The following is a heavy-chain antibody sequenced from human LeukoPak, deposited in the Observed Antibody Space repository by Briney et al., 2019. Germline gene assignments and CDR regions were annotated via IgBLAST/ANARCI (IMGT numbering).Heavy chain of an antibody. V-gene: IGHV3-20*04. CDR2: INWNGGST. J-gene: IGHJ4*02. CDR1: GFTFDDYG. Sequence: GGSLRLSCAASGFTFDDYGMSWVRQAPGKGLEWVSGINWNGGSTGYADSVKGRFTISRDNAKNSLYLQMNSLRAEDTALYYCARDGGHYGSGSYYNRLFDYWGQGTLVTVSS. D-gene: IGHD3-10*01. CDR3: ARDGGHYGSGSYYNRLFDY.